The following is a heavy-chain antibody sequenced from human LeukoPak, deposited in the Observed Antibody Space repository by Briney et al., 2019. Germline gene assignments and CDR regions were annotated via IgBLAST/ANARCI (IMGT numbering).Heavy chain of an antibody. CDR1: GGSFSGYC. Sequence: PSETLSLTCAVYGGSFSGYCWSWIRQPPGKGLEWIGAINHSGSTNYNPSLKSRVTISVDTSKNQFSLKLSSVTAADTAVYYCARATGIQVWLEKRRYTSDWGQGTLVTVSS. CDR3: ARATGIQVWLEKRRYTSD. V-gene: IGHV4-34*01. CDR2: INHSGST. J-gene: IGHJ4*02. D-gene: IGHD5-18*01.